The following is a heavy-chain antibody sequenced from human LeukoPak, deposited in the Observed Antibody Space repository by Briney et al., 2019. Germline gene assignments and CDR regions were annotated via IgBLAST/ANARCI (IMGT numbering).Heavy chain of an antibody. CDR1: GGTFSXXX. J-gene: IGHJ6*02. D-gene: IGHD3-3*01. CDR2: XXXIFGTA. V-gene: IGHV1-69*13. CDR3: ARAPYYDFWSGYSPYYYYGMDV. Sequence: GASVKVSCKASGGTFSXXXXSWVRQATGXGXEXXXXXXXIFGTAXYAQKFQGRVTITADESTSTAYMELSSLRSEDTAVYYCARAPYYDFWSGYSPYYYYGMDVWGQGTTVTVSS.